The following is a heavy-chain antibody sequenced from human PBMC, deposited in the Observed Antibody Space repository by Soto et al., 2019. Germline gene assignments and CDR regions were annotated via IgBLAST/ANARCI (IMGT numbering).Heavy chain of an antibody. CDR3: AKSGIRFESYFDY. Sequence: EVQLLESGGGLVQPGGSLRLSCAASGFTFSSYAMSWVRQAPGKGLEWVSAISGSGGSTYYADSVKGRFTISRDNSKNKLYLQMNSLRAEDTAVYYCAKSGIRFESYFDYWGQGTLVTVSS. D-gene: IGHD2-15*01. J-gene: IGHJ4*02. CDR2: ISGSGGST. CDR1: GFTFSSYA. V-gene: IGHV3-23*01.